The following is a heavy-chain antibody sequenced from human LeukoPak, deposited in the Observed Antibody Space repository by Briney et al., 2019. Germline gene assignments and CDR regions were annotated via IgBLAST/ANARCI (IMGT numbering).Heavy chain of an antibody. CDR3: ARGGYNYYGSGSYYPPA. J-gene: IGHJ4*02. D-gene: IGHD3-10*01. CDR2: INHSGST. Sequence: SETLSLTCAVYGGSFSGFYWGWVRQPPGEGRGWFGEINHSGSTNYNPSLKSRVTISVDTSKNQFSLKLSSVTAADTAVYYCARGGYNYYGSGSYYPPAWGQGTLVTVSS. V-gene: IGHV4-34*01. CDR1: GGSFSGFY.